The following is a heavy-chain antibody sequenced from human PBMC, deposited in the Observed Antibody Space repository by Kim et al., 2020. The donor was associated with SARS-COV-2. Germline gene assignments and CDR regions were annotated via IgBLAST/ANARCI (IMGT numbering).Heavy chain of an antibody. CDR3: ARGSSARLLWFGELLQYDAFDI. D-gene: IGHD3-10*01. J-gene: IGHJ3*02. V-gene: IGHV5-51*01. CDR2: IYPGDSDT. Sequence: GESLQISCKGSGYSFTSYWIGWVRQMPGKGLEWMGIIYPGDSDTRYSPSFQGQVTISADKSISTAYLQWSSLKASDTAMYYCARGSSARLLWFGELLQYDAFDIWGQGTMVTVSS. CDR1: GYSFTSYW.